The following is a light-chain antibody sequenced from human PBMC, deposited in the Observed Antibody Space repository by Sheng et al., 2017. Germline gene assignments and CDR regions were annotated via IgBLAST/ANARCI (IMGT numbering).Light chain of an antibody. Sequence: QSVLTQPPSVSGAPGQRVTISCTGSSSNIGAGYDVHWYQQLPGTAPKLLIYGNSIRPSGVPDRFSGSKSGTSASLAITGLQTGDEADYYCGTWDSSLSAWVFGGGTKLTVL. J-gene: IGLJ3*02. CDR2: GNS. V-gene: IGLV1-40*01. CDR3: GTWDSSLSAWV. CDR1: SSNIGAGYD.